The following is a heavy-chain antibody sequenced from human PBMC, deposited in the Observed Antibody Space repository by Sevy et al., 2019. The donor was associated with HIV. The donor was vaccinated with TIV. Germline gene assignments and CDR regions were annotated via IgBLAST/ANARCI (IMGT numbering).Heavy chain of an antibody. CDR1: GFSVSTHA. Sequence: GGSLRLSCAASGFSVSTHAMHWVRQAPGKGLEWVALISYDGSSKYYADSVKGRLTISRDNSKNTLYLQMSSLRPDDTAVSYCTRDAGYSTGWYPSDYWGQGTLVTVSS. CDR2: ISYDGSSK. V-gene: IGHV3-30-3*01. J-gene: IGHJ4*02. CDR3: TRDAGYSTGWYPSDY. D-gene: IGHD6-19*01.